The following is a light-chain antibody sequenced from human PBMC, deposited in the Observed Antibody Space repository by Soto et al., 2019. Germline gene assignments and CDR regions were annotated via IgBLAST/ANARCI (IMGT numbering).Light chain of an antibody. J-gene: IGKJ2*01. CDR2: AGS. CDR1: QSISSY. V-gene: IGKV1-39*01. Sequence: DIQMTQSPSSLSASVGDRVTITCRASQSISSYLNWYQQKPGKAPKLLIYAGSSLQSGVPSRFSGRGSGADFTLTISSPQPEDFATYYCQQTYSIPVTFGQGTKLEIK. CDR3: QQTYSIPVT.